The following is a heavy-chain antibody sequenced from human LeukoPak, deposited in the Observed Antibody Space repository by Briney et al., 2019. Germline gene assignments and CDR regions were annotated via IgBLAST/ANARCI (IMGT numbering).Heavy chain of an antibody. CDR3: ARDRGYSGYDAFDI. D-gene: IGHD5-12*01. V-gene: IGHV3-21*01. CDR2: ISSSSSYI. J-gene: IGHJ3*02. Sequence: GGSLRLSCAASGFTFSSYSMNWVRQAPGKGLEWVSSISSSSSYIYYADSVKGRFTISRDNAKNSLYLQMNSLRAEDTAVYYCARDRGYSGYDAFDIWGQGTMVTASS. CDR1: GFTFSSYS.